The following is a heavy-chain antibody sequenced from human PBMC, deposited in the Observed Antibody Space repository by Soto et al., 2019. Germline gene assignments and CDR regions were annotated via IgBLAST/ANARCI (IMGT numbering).Heavy chain of an antibody. Sequence: EVQLVESGGVVVQPGGSLRLSCAASGFTFDDYTMHWVRQAPGKGLEWVSPISWDGGSTYYADSVKGRFTISRDNSKNSLYLQMNSLRTEDTALYYCAKDIRLNGDRNYYYGMDVWGQGTTVTVSS. V-gene: IGHV3-43*01. D-gene: IGHD7-27*01. CDR1: GFTFDDYT. CDR2: ISWDGGST. CDR3: AKDIRLNGDRNYYYGMDV. J-gene: IGHJ6*02.